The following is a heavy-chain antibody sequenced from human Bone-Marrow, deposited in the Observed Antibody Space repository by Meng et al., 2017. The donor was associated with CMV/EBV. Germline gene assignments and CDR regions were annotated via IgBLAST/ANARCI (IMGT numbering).Heavy chain of an antibody. J-gene: IGHJ4*02. D-gene: IGHD6-19*01. V-gene: IGHV4-34*01. CDR3: ARPARYSSGWYYLDY. CDR1: GGSFSGYY. Sequence: SETLSLTCAVYGGSFSGYYWSWIRQPPGKGLEWVGEINHSGSTNYNPSLKSRVTISVDTSKSQFSLKLSSVPAADTSVYYRARPARYSSGWYYLDYWGQGTLVTVSS. CDR2: INHSGST.